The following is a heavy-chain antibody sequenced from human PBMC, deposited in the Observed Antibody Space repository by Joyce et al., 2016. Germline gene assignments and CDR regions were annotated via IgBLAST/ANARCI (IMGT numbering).Heavy chain of an antibody. D-gene: IGHD2-8*01. CDR3: IATGNGGY. CDR1: GFSFSYYW. Sequence: EVQLVESGGGLIQPGGSLRLSCEASGFSFSYYWMYWVRQAPGKGLGWVSRINPDASITTYAGSVKGRFTIYRDNAKNTLYLQMNSLRAEDTTVYYCIATGNGGYWGQGTLVTVSS. CDR2: INPDASIT. J-gene: IGHJ4*02. V-gene: IGHV3-74*01.